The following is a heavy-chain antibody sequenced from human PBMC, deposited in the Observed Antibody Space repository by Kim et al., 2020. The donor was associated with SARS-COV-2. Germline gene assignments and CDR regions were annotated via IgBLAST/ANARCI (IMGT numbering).Heavy chain of an antibody. Sequence: ASVKVSCKASGYTFTGYYMHWVRQAPGQGLEWMGWINPNSGGTNYAQKFQGWVTMTRDTSISTAYMELSRLRSDDTAVYYCAREPNPPTGTTRGEYWFDPWGQGTLVTVSS. CDR2: INPNSGGT. CDR3: AREPNPPTGTTRGEYWFDP. V-gene: IGHV1-2*04. CDR1: GYTFTGYY. J-gene: IGHJ5*02. D-gene: IGHD1-1*01.